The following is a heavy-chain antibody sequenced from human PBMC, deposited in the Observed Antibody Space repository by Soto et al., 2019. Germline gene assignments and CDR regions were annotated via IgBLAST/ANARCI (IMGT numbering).Heavy chain of an antibody. CDR2: ISFGGGNT. CDR1: GCTFSDYA. J-gene: IGHJ4*02. D-gene: IGHD5-12*01. Sequence: GGSLRLSCAVSGCTFSDYAMTWVRQAPGKGLEWVATISFGGGNTYYADSVEGRFTISRDNSKNTLFLQMNSLRAEDTAVYYCARRIVATETFDYWGQGTLVTVSS. V-gene: IGHV3-23*01. CDR3: ARRIVATETFDY.